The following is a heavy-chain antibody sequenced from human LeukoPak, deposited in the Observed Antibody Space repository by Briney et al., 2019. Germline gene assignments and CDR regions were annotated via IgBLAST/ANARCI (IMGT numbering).Heavy chain of an antibody. D-gene: IGHD3-10*01. CDR1: GGTFSSYA. CDR3: ARDSFSYYGSGSYPSQFDY. V-gene: IGHV1-69*13. Sequence: ASVKVSCKASGGTFSSYAISWVRQAPGQWLEWMGGIIPIFGTANYAQKFQGRVTITADESTSTAYMELSSLRSEDTAVYYCARDSFSYYGSGSYPSQFDYWGQGTLVTVSS. J-gene: IGHJ4*02. CDR2: IIPIFGTA.